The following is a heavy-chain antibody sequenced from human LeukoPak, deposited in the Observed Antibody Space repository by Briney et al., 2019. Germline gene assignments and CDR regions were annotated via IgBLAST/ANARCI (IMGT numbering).Heavy chain of an antibody. CDR2: INPNSGGT. D-gene: IGHD2-15*01. CDR1: GYTFTGYY. J-gene: IGHJ5*02. CDR3: ARGIRLGYCSGGSCLIYNWFDP. Sequence: GASVKVSCKASGYTFTGYYMHWVRQAPGQGLEWMGWINPNSGGTNYAQKFQGRVTMTRDTSISTAYMELSSLRSEDTAVYYCARGIRLGYCSGGSCLIYNWFDPWGQGTLVTVSS. V-gene: IGHV1-2*02.